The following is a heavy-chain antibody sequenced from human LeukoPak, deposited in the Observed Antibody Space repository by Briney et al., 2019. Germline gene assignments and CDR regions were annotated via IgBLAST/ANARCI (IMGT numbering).Heavy chain of an antibody. CDR3: ARNYSSGWYGFWYYYYYGMDV. Sequence: ASVKVSYKASGYTFTSYDINWVRQATGQGLEWMGWMNPNSGNTGYAQKFQGRVTMTRNTSISTAYMELSSLRSEDTAVYYCARNYSSGWYGFWYYYYYGMDVWGQGTTVTVSS. V-gene: IGHV1-8*01. D-gene: IGHD6-19*01. CDR1: GYTFTSYD. J-gene: IGHJ6*02. CDR2: MNPNSGNT.